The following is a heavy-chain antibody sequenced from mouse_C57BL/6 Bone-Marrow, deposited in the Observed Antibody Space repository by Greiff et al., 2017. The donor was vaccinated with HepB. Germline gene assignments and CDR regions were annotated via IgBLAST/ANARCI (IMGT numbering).Heavy chain of an antibody. CDR3: ARGYYGARFAY. CDR2: IYPRSGNT. D-gene: IGHD1-1*01. J-gene: IGHJ3*01. V-gene: IGHV1-81*01. CDR1: GYTFTSYG. Sequence: QVQLQQSGAELARPGASVKLSCKASGYTFTSYGISWVKQRTGQGLEWIGEIYPRSGNTYYNEKFKGKATLTAEKSSSTAYMELRSLTSEDSAVYFCARGYYGARFAYWGQGTLVTVSA.